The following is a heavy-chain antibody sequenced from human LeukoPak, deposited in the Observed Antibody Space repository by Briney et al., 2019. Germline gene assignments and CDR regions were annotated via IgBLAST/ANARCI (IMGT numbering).Heavy chain of an antibody. CDR3: VRRPSAGAFDI. V-gene: IGHV4-38-2*01. J-gene: IGHJ3*02. Sequence: SETLSLTCAVSGYSISSGYYWGWIRQPPGKGLEWIGSIYHSGTTFCNSSLKSRLTISVDTSKNQFSLKLSSVTTSDTAVYYCVRRPSAGAFDIWGQGTMVTVSS. CDR1: GYSISSGYY. CDR2: IYHSGTT.